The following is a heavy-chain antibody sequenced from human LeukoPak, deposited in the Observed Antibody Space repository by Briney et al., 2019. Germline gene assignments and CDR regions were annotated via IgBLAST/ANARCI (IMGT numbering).Heavy chain of an antibody. J-gene: IGHJ4*02. CDR3: ARGRELLAY. Sequence: PGGSLRLSCEGSGFTFSNYWMGWVRQAPGKGLQWVANIKTDGSEKYYADSVKGRFTISRDNSKKTLYLQMNSLRAEDTAVYYCARGRELLAYWGQGTLVTVSS. CDR2: IKTDGSEK. D-gene: IGHD1-26*01. CDR1: GFTFSNYW. V-gene: IGHV3-7*03.